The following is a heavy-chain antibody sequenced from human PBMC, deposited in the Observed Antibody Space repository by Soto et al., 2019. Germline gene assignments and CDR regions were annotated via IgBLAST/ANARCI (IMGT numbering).Heavy chain of an antibody. CDR1: GYTFTSYY. CDR2: INPSGGST. Sequence: ASVKVSCKASGYTFTSYYMHWVRQAPGQGLEWMGIINPSGGSTSYAQKFQGRVTMTRDTSTSTVYMELSSLRSEDTAVYYCARLGTPPDTLRYRDYAYGMDVWGQGITVTVSS. J-gene: IGHJ6*02. CDR3: ARLGTPPDTLRYRDYAYGMDV. V-gene: IGHV1-46*01. D-gene: IGHD4-17*01.